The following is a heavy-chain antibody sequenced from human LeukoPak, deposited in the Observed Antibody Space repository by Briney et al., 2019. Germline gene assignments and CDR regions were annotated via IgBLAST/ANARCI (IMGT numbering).Heavy chain of an antibody. CDR3: ARCHPYCSGGSCYIQTFDY. V-gene: IGHV4-4*02. J-gene: IGHJ4*02. CDR2: IYHSGST. CDR1: GGSISSSNW. Sequence: SGTLSLTCAVSGGSISSSNWWSWVRQPPGKGLEWIGEIYHSGSTNYNPSLKSRVTISVDKSKNQFSLKLSSVTAADTAVYYCARCHPYCSGGSCYIQTFDYWGQGTLVTVSS. D-gene: IGHD2-15*01.